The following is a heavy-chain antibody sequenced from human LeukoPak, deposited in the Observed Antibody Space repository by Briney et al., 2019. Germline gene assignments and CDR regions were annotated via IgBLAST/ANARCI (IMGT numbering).Heavy chain of an antibody. CDR2: ISSSSSTI. CDR1: GFTFSSYS. CDR3: ARVEGYFDWLPNDY. Sequence: PGGSLRLSCAATGFTFSSYSMNWVRQAPGKGLEWVSYISSSSSTIYYADSVKGRFTISRDNAKNSLYLQMNSLRAEDTAVYYCARVEGYFDWLPNDYWGQGTLVTVSS. V-gene: IGHV3-48*04. D-gene: IGHD3-9*01. J-gene: IGHJ4*02.